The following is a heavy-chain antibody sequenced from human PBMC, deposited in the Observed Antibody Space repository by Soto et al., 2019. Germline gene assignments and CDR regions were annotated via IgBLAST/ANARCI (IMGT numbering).Heavy chain of an antibody. V-gene: IGHV4-59*01. CDR3: GRVSPPVYDILTGYYPYYGMDV. J-gene: IGHJ6*02. CDR1: GGSISSYY. CDR2: IYYSGST. D-gene: IGHD3-9*01. Sequence: QVQLQESGPGLVKPSETLSLTCTVSGGSISSYYWSWIRQPPGKGLEWIGYIYYSGSTNYNPSLKSRVTISVDTSKNQFSLKLSSVTAADTAVYYCGRVSPPVYDILTGYYPYYGMDVWGQGTTVTVSS.